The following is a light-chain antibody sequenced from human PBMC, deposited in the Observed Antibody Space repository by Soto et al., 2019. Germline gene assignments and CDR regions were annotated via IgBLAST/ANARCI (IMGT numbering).Light chain of an antibody. J-gene: IGKJ1*01. Sequence: DIQLTQSPSFLSASVGDRVTITCRASQGISTWLAWYRQKPGKAPKLLIYKASSLESGVPSRFSGSGSGTEFTLTISSLQPEDFAVYYCQQYENYWTFGQGTKVDIK. CDR3: QQYENYWT. V-gene: IGKV1-5*03. CDR2: KAS. CDR1: QGISTW.